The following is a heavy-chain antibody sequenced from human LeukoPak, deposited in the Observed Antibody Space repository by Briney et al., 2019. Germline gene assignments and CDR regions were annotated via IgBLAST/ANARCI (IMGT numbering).Heavy chain of an antibody. CDR3: ARDPQVRPSATRYDSSGYYSY. V-gene: IGHV3-66*01. Sequence: PGGSLRLSCAASGFTVSSNYMSWVRLAPGKGLEWVSVIYSGGSTYYADSVKGRFTISRDNSKNTLYLQMNSLRAEDTAVYYCARDPQVRPSATRYDSSGYYSYWGQGTLVTVSS. CDR1: GFTVSSNY. J-gene: IGHJ4*02. CDR2: IYSGGST. D-gene: IGHD3-22*01.